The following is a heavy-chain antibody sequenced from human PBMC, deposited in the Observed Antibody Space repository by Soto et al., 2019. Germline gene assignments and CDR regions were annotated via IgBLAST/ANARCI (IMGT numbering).Heavy chain of an antibody. Sequence: ASVKVSCKASGYTFTSYDINWVRQATGQGLEWMGWMNPNSGNTGYAQKFQGRVTMTRNTSISTAYMELSSLRSEDTAVYYCARVDYCTNGVCYDFDYWGQGTLVTVSS. J-gene: IGHJ4*02. CDR3: ARVDYCTNGVCYDFDY. D-gene: IGHD2-8*01. V-gene: IGHV1-8*01. CDR2: MNPNSGNT. CDR1: GYTFTSYD.